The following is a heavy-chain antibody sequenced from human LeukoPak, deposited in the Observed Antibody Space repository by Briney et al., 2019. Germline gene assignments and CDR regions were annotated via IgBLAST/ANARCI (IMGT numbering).Heavy chain of an antibody. CDR2: MNSNTGNT. CDR3: ARGSGSGGRDWFDP. J-gene: IGHJ5*02. D-gene: IGHD1-26*01. Sequence: ASVKVSCKASGYTFTSHDIKWMRQATGQGLEWMGWMNSNTGNTGYAQKFQGRVTMTRDTSISTAYMELRNLTSDDTAVYYCARGSGSGGRDWFDPWGQGTLVTVSS. V-gene: IGHV1-8*01. CDR1: GYTFTSHD.